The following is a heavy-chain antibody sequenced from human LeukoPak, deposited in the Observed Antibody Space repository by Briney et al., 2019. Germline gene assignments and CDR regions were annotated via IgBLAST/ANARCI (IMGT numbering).Heavy chain of an antibody. V-gene: IGHV3-21*01. Sequence: GGSLRLSCAASGFTFSSYSMNWVRQAPGKGLEWVSSISSSSSYIYYADSVKGRFTISRDNAKNSLYLQMNSLRAEDTAVYYCARDLTVQGVIKVNRYFDYWGQGTLVTVSS. J-gene: IGHJ4*02. CDR1: GFTFSSYS. D-gene: IGHD3-10*02. CDR2: ISSSSSYI. CDR3: ARDLTVQGVIKVNRYFDY.